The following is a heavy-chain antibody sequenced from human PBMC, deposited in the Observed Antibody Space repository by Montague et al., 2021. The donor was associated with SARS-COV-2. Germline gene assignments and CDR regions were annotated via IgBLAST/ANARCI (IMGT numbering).Heavy chain of an antibody. Sequence: SLRLSCAASGFPFSNSAMNWVRQAPGKGLEWVSGSSGSDGGTRYADSVKGRFTISRDSSKNVLYLQMNSLRAEDTALYYCAKDSYYYGLGYGMDVWGQGTTVTVSS. V-gene: IGHV3-23*01. CDR1: GFPFSNSA. J-gene: IGHJ6*02. CDR2: SSGSDGGT. D-gene: IGHD3-10*01. CDR3: AKDSYYYGLGYGMDV.